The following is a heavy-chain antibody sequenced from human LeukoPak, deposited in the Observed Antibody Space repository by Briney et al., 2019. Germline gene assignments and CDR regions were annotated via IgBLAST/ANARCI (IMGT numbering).Heavy chain of an antibody. CDR3: ARGGAVAGPDWGDAFDI. CDR1: GGSFSGYY. D-gene: IGHD6-13*01. V-gene: IGHV4-34*01. CDR2: INHSGST. J-gene: IGHJ3*02. Sequence: TSETLSLTCAVYGGSFSGYYWSWIRQPPGKGLEWIGEINHSGSTNYNPSLKSRVTISVDTSKNQFSLKLSSVTAADTAVYYCARGGAVAGPDWGDAFDIWGQGTMVTVSS.